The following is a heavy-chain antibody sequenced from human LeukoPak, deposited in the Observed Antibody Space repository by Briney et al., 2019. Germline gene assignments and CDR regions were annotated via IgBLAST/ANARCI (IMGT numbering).Heavy chain of an antibody. D-gene: IGHD4/OR15-4a*01. J-gene: IGHJ3*02. Sequence: PGGSLILSCVVSGITFSDYYMGWARQAPGKGLDWVSYISSSGTTTLNAGSVKGRFTICRDNARNSLYLQMNRLRAEDTALYYCARALNDAFDIWGQGTMVTVSS. CDR1: GITFSDYY. V-gene: IGHV3-11*04. CDR3: ARALNDAFDI. CDR2: ISSSGTTT.